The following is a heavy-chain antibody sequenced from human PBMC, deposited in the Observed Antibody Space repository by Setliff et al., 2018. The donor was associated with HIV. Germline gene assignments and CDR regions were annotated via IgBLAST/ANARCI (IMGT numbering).Heavy chain of an antibody. CDR2: IYSTGDS. Sequence: LSLTCTVSGDSISSYYWSWIRQPPGKELEWIGYIYSTGDSNYNPSLKSRVTMAVDTSKNQSSLKLTSVTAADTAVYYCARYRRPPYYLDYWGQGTLVTVSS. J-gene: IGHJ4*02. D-gene: IGHD3-16*02. V-gene: IGHV4-4*09. CDR1: GDSISSYY. CDR3: ARYRRPPYYLDY.